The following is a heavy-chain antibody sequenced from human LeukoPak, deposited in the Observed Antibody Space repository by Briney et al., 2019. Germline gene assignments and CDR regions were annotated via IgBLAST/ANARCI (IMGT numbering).Heavy chain of an antibody. CDR1: GGSFSGYY. J-gene: IGHJ4*02. D-gene: IGHD3-16*02. Sequence: PSETLSLTCAVYGGSFSGYYWTWIRQPPGKGLEWIGEINHRRSTKYSPSLKSRVTISVDTSKNQFSLKLSSVTAADTAVYYCARVGGYYDYVWGSYHLYYFDYWGQGTLVTVSS. V-gene: IGHV4-34*01. CDR2: INHRRST. CDR3: ARVGGYYDYVWGSYHLYYFDY.